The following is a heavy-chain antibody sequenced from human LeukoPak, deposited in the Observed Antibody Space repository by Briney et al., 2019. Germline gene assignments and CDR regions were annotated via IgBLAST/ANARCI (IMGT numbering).Heavy chain of an antibody. V-gene: IGHV3-23*01. CDR1: GFTFSSYA. CDR3: APMGLYFDY. CDR2: ISGSGGST. J-gene: IGHJ4*02. Sequence: GGSLRLSCAAPGFTFSSYATSWVRQAPGKGLEWVSAISGSGGSTYYADSVKGRFTISRDNSKNTLYLQMNSLRAEDTAVYYCAPMGLYFDYWGQGTLVTVSS. D-gene: IGHD3-16*01.